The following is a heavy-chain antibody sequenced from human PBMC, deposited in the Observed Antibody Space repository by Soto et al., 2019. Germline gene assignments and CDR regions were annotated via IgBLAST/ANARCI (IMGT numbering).Heavy chain of an antibody. CDR2: IYYSGST. J-gene: IGHJ4*02. CDR3: ASMRITMVRGVIR. D-gene: IGHD3-10*01. CDR1: GGSVSSGSYY. V-gene: IGHV4-61*01. Sequence: QVQLQESGPGLVKPSETLSLTCTVSGGSVSSGSYYWSWIRQPPGMVLEWVGYIYYSGSTNYTPSLKSRVNISVDTSKNQFALKLSSVTAADTAVYYCASMRITMVRGVIRWGQGTLVTVSS.